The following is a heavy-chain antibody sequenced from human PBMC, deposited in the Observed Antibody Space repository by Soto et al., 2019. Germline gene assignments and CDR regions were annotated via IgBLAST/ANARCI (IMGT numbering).Heavy chain of an antibody. Sequence: GGSLRLSCAASGFTVSSNYMSWVRQAPGKGLEWVSVIYSGGSTYYADSVKGRFTISRDNSKNTLYLQMNSLRAEDTAVYYCARDSLRLQFDYWGQGTLVTVSS. D-gene: IGHD6-25*01. CDR3: ARDSLRLQFDY. V-gene: IGHV3-53*01. CDR1: GFTVSSNY. J-gene: IGHJ4*02. CDR2: IYSGGST.